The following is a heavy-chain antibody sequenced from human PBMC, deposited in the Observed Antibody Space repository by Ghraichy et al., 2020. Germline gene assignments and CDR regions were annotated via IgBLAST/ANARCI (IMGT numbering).Heavy chain of an antibody. CDR1: GGSISSYY. V-gene: IGHV4-59*01. D-gene: IGHD1-14*01. Sequence: SETLSLTCTVSGGSISSYYWSWIRQPPGKGLEWIGYIYYSGSTNYNPSLKSRVTISVDTSKNQFSLKLSSVTAADTAVYYCARVLRRTPYNWFDPWGQGTLVTVSS. CDR2: IYYSGST. CDR3: ARVLRRTPYNWFDP. J-gene: IGHJ5*02.